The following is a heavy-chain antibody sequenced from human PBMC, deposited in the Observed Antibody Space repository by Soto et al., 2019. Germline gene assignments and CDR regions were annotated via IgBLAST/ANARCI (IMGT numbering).Heavy chain of an antibody. Sequence: SVKVSCKVSGGTFSSYAISWVRQAPGQGLEWMGGIIPIFGTANYAQKFQGRVTITADESTSTAYMELSSLRSEDTAVYYCATRYVTISSSRDYFDYWGQGTLVTVSS. D-gene: IGHD3-3*01. CDR1: GGTFSSYA. V-gene: IGHV1-69*13. J-gene: IGHJ4*02. CDR3: ATRYVTISSSRDYFDY. CDR2: IIPIFGTA.